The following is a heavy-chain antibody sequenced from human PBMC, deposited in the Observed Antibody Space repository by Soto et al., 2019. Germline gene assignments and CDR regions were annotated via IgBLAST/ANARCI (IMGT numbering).Heavy chain of an antibody. D-gene: IGHD3-9*01. CDR1: GGSFSGYY. J-gene: IGHJ2*01. CDR2: INDRGSI. CDR3: ARESHDILTGPPWVWYFDL. Sequence: QVQLQQWGAGPLRPLETLSLTCGVSGGSFSGYYCAWIRQSPGKGLEWIGEINDRGSINYNPSLTSRVSISVDTSKNHYSLNLRSVTAADTAVYYCARESHDILTGPPWVWYFDLWGRGTLVTVSS. V-gene: IGHV4-34*01.